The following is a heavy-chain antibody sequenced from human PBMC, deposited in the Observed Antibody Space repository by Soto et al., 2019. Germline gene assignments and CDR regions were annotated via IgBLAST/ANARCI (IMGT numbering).Heavy chain of an antibody. Sequence: LRLSCAASGFTFSNYPMILVRQAAGEGLEWVSGLRDGCGSTFYADSVKGRFTISRDNAKNTLYLQMSSLRAEETDVYYCEKEGTTSPSNWFDPWGQGTLVTVSS. V-gene: IGHV3-23*01. J-gene: IGHJ5*02. CDR3: EKEGTTSPSNWFDP. CDR1: GFTFSNYP. D-gene: IGHD2-2*01. CDR2: LRDGCGST.